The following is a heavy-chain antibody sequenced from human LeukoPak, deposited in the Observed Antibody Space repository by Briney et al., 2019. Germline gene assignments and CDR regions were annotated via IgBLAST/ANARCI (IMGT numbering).Heavy chain of an antibody. CDR3: ATAAGATMYYYASSGYFDY. D-gene: IGHD3-22*01. Sequence: PGRSLRLSCAASGFSFSSYGMQWVRQAPGKGLEWVAVISYDGSNKYYADSVKGRFTISRDNSKNTLYLQMNSLRAEDTAVYYSATAAGATMYYYASSGYFDYWGQGTLVTVSS. CDR2: ISYDGSNK. CDR1: GFSFSSYG. J-gene: IGHJ4*02. V-gene: IGHV3-30*03.